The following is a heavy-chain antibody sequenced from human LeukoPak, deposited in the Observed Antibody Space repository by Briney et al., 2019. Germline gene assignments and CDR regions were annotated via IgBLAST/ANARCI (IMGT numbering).Heavy chain of an antibody. CDR3: ARGNGEYAYGYYFDY. CDR2: MHYSGSA. V-gene: IGHV4-59*01. D-gene: IGHD5-18*01. Sequence: TSETLSLTCTVSGGSISPYYWGWIRQPPGKGLEFIGFMHYSGSANYHPFLKSRVSISLDTSKNQFSLNLSSVTAADTAMYFCARGNGEYAYGYYFDYWGQGSLVTASS. J-gene: IGHJ4*02. CDR1: GGSISPYY.